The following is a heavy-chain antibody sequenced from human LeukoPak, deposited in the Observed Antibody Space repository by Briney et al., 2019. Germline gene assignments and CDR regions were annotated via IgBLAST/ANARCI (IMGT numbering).Heavy chain of an antibody. CDR2: INPNSGGT. J-gene: IGHJ3*02. Sequence: ASVKVSCKASGYTFTGYYMHWVRQAPGQGLEWMGWINPNSGGTNYAQKFQGRVTMTRDTSISTAYMELSRLRSDDTAVYYCARDLIRASLNAFYIWGQGTMVTVSS. D-gene: IGHD2-2*01. CDR3: ARDLIRASLNAFYI. V-gene: IGHV1-2*02. CDR1: GYTFTGYY.